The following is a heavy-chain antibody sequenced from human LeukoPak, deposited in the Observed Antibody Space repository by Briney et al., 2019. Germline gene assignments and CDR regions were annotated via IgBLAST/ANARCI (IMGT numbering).Heavy chain of an antibody. D-gene: IGHD2-15*01. Sequence: GASVKVSCKASGYTFTGYYMHWVRQAPGQGLEWMGWINPNSGGTNYAQKFQGRVTMTRDTSISTAYMELSRLRSDDTAVYYCARDGDIVVVVAATNFDYWGQGTLVTVSS. J-gene: IGHJ4*02. V-gene: IGHV1-2*02. CDR3: ARDGDIVVVVAATNFDY. CDR1: GYTFTGYY. CDR2: INPNSGGT.